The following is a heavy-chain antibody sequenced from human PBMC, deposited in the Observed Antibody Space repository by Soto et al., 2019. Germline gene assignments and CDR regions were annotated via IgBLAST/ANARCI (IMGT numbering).Heavy chain of an antibody. J-gene: IGHJ4*02. CDR1: GFTFSSYA. CDR2: ISSNGGST. CDR3: VKDRDGPWIQLWQTLDY. V-gene: IGHV3-64D*08. Sequence: GGSLRLSCSASGFTFSSYAMHWVRQAPGKGLEYVSAISSNGGSTYYAGSVKGRFTISRDNSKNTLYLQMSSLRAEDTAVYYCVKDRDGPWIQLWQTLDYWGQGTLVTVSS. D-gene: IGHD5-18*01.